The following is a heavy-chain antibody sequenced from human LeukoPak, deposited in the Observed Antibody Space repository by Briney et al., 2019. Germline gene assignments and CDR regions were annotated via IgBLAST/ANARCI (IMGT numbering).Heavy chain of an antibody. CDR1: GYTFTGYY. CDR2: INPNSGGT. D-gene: IGHD5-24*01. V-gene: IGHV1-2*02. J-gene: IGHJ4*02. CDR3: ARAREGDGEGYFDY. Sequence: ASVKVSCKASGYTFTGYYMHWVRQAPGQGLEWMGWINPNSGGTNYAQKFQGRVTMTRDTSISTAYMELGRLRSDDTAVYYCARAREGDGEGYFDYWGQGTLVTVSS.